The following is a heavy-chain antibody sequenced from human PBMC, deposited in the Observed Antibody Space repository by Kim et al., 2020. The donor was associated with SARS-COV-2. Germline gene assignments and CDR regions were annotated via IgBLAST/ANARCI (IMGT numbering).Heavy chain of an antibody. CDR1: GGSISSYY. Sequence: SETLSLTCPVSGGSISSYYWSWIRQPPGKGLEWIGYIYYSGSTNYNPSLKSRVTISVDTSNNQFSLKLTSVTAADTALYYCARSRYFDWLMGPYYFDYWGQGTLVTVSS. CDR3: ARSRYFDWLMGPYYFDY. V-gene: IGHV4-59*01. CDR2: IYYSGST. J-gene: IGHJ4*02. D-gene: IGHD3-9*01.